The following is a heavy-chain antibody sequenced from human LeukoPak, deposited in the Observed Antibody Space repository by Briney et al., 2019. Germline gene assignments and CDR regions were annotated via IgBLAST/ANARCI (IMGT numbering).Heavy chain of an antibody. J-gene: IGHJ4*02. CDR2: IYTSGST. V-gene: IGHV4-4*09. CDR3: ARHSWGLYSYFDY. Sequence: SQTLSLTCTVSGGSISSYYWSWIRQPPGKGLGWIGYIYTSGSTNYNPSLKSRVTISVDTSKNQFSLKLSSVTAADTAVYYCARHSWGLYSYFDYWGQGTLVTVSS. CDR1: GGSISSYY. D-gene: IGHD7-27*01.